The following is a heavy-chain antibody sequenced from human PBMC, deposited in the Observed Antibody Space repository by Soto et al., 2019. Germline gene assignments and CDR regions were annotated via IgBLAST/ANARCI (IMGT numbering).Heavy chain of an antibody. J-gene: IGHJ4*02. Sequence: SETIRLPSTVSGGSPSRYYWTWFRQSPGKGKEWIGYVYFSGNTNYNPSLKSRVTISIDTSKHQFSLRLASVTPADTAFYYWGRVRPCSYVLYWGQGTRVT. V-gene: IGHV4-59*01. CDR3: GRVRPCSYVLY. CDR2: VYFSGNT. CDR1: GGSPSRYY. D-gene: IGHD1-26*01.